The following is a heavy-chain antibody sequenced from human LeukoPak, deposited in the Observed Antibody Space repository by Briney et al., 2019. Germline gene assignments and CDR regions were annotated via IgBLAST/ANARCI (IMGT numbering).Heavy chain of an antibody. CDR3: TRINYG. V-gene: IGHV3-74*01. CDR1: GFTFSSYW. Sequence: GGSLTLSCAASGFTFSSYWMHWVRQAPGKGLMCVSRINSDGSTTSYADSVKGRFTISRDNAKNTLYLQMNSLRVEDTAVYYCTRINYGGGQGTLVTVS. CDR2: INSDGSTT. D-gene: IGHD3-16*01. J-gene: IGHJ4*02.